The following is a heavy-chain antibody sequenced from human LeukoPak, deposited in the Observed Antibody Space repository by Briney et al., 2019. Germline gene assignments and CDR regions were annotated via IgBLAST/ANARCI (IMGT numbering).Heavy chain of an antibody. CDR1: GFTFSSYG. D-gene: IGHD5-18*01. CDR3: ARDTAMANFDY. J-gene: IGHJ4*02. V-gene: IGHV3-33*01. CDR2: IWYDGSNK. Sequence: GGSLTLSCAASGFTFSSYGMHWVRQAPGKGLEWVAVIWYDGSNKYHADSVKGRFTISRDNSKNTLYLQMNSRRAEDTAVYYWARDTAMANFDYWGQGTLVTVSS.